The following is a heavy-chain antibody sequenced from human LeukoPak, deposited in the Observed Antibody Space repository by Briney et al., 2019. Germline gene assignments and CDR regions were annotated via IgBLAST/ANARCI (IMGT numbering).Heavy chain of an antibody. V-gene: IGHV3-7*01. CDR3: AREGNYGDYVIYYYYMDV. CDR1: GFTFSSYW. J-gene: IGHJ6*03. D-gene: IGHD4-17*01. CDR2: IKQDGSEK. Sequence: PGGSLRLPCAASGFTFSSYWMSWVRQAPGKGLEWVANIKQDGSEKYYVDSVKGRYTISRDNAKNSLYLQMNSLRAEDTAVYYCAREGNYGDYVIYYYYMDVWGKGTTVTVSS.